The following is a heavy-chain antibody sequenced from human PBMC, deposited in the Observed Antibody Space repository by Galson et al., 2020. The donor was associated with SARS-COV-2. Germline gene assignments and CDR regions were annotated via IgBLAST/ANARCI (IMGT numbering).Heavy chain of an antibody. CDR3: ARESRWELYFDH. V-gene: IGHV4-61*02. D-gene: IGHD1-26*01. J-gene: IGHJ4*02. CDR1: GGSISSGSYY. CDR2: IYTSGST. Sequence: SETLSLTCTVSGGSISSGSYYWSWIRQPAGQGLEWIGRIYTSGSTNYNPSLKSRVTISVDTSKNQFSLKLSSVTAADTAVYYCARESRWELYFDHWGQGTLVTVSS.